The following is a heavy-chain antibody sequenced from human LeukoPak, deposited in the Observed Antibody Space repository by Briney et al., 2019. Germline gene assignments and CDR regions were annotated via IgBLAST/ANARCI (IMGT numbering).Heavy chain of an antibody. D-gene: IGHD6-13*01. J-gene: IGHJ4*02. CDR2: IYTSGST. CDR1: GGSISSGSYY. Sequence: SQTLSLPCTVSGGSISSGSYYWSWIRQPAGKGLEWIGRIYTSGSTNYNPSLKSRVTISVDTSKNQFSLKLSSVTAADTAVYYCATIAAAGTEYFDYWGQGTLVTVSS. V-gene: IGHV4-61*02. CDR3: ATIAAAGTEYFDY.